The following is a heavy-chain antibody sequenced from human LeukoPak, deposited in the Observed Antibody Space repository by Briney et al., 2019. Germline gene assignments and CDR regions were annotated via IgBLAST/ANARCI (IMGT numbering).Heavy chain of an antibody. V-gene: IGHV1-2*02. J-gene: IGHJ6*02. CDR2: INPNSGGT. CDR3: ARGGSLWFGQAKYYYGMDA. Sequence: ASVKVSCKASGYTFTGYYMHWVRQAPGQGLEWMGWINPNSGGTNYAQKFQGRVTMTRDTSISTAYMELSRLRSDDTAVYYCARGGSLWFGQAKYYYGMDAWGQGTTVTVSS. D-gene: IGHD3-10*01. CDR1: GYTFTGYY.